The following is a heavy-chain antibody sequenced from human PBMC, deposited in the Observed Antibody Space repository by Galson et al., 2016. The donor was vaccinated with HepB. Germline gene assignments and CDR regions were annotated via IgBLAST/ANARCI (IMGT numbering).Heavy chain of an antibody. CDR3: ARVKMELTYYYYGLDV. Sequence: LRLSCAASGFTFNNFGMHWVRQAPGKGLEWVAVIWYDRSNKFYADSVKGRFTNSRDNSKNTLYLQMNSLKPEDTAVYYCARVKMELTYYYYGLDVWGQGTTVTVSS. CDR1: GFTFNNFG. J-gene: IGHJ6*02. V-gene: IGHV3-33*01. CDR2: IWYDRSNK. D-gene: IGHD1-7*01.